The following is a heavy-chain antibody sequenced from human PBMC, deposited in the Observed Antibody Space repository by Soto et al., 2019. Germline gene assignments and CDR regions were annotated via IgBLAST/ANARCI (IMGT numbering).Heavy chain of an antibody. V-gene: IGHV1-3*01. CDR2: INVANGNA. Sequence: ASVKVSCKTSGYTFRRYPMHWVRKAPDQTLEWMGWINVANGNAKCAQHFEDRLPITRDTSTTTVYMELTSLTSAYTAIYVCAREGQELTGDHWRQGTMVTVSS. CDR3: AREGQELTGDH. J-gene: IGHJ1*01. CDR1: GYTFRRYP. D-gene: IGHD3-10*01.